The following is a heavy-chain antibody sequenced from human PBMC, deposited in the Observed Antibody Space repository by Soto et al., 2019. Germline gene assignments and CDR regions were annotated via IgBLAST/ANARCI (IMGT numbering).Heavy chain of an antibody. CDR3: ARDSTVTTPAGAFDI. J-gene: IGHJ3*02. D-gene: IGHD4-17*01. CDR1: GFTFSSYS. Sequence: GGSLRLSCAASGFTFSSYSMNWVRQAPGKGLEWVSSISSSSSYIYYADSVKGRFTISRDNAKNSLYLQMNSLRAEDTAVYYCARDSTVTTPAGAFDIWGQGTMVTVS. V-gene: IGHV3-21*01. CDR2: ISSSSSYI.